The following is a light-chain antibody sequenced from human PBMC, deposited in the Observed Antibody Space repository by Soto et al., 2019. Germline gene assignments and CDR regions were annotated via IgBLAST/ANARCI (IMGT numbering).Light chain of an antibody. J-gene: IGLJ1*01. V-gene: IGLV2-14*03. CDR3: SSYTTSSPLGV. Sequence: QSVLTQPASVSGSPGQSITISCTGTSSDVGGYEYVSWYQQHPGKAPKRISYDVSDRPSGVSNRFSGSKSGNTASLAISGLQAEDEADYYCSSYTTSSPLGVFGTGTKVTVL. CDR2: DVS. CDR1: SSDVGGYEY.